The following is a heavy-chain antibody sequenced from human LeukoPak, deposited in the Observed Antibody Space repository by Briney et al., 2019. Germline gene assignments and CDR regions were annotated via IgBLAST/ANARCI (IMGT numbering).Heavy chain of an antibody. J-gene: IGHJ5*02. Sequence: SETLSLTGTVSGGSISSYYWSWIRQPPGKGLEWIGYISYSGSTNFNPSLKSRVTISVDTSKNQFSLKLSSVTAADTAVYYRAREGTAGTNLNWFDPWGQGTLVTVSS. D-gene: IGHD1-1*01. V-gene: IGHV4-59*01. CDR1: GGSISSYY. CDR2: ISYSGST. CDR3: AREGTAGTNLNWFDP.